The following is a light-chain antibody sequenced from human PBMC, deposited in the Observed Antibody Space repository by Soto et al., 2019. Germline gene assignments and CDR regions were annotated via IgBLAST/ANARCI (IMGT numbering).Light chain of an antibody. Sequence: EIVLTQSPGTLSLSPGERATLSCRASQSVSSSYLAWYQQKPGQPPRLLIYGASSRATGIPDRFSGSGSGTDFTLTISRLEPEDFAVYYCQQYGSPSITVGQGTRLEIK. CDR3: QQYGSPSIT. J-gene: IGKJ5*01. V-gene: IGKV3-20*01. CDR1: QSVSSSY. CDR2: GAS.